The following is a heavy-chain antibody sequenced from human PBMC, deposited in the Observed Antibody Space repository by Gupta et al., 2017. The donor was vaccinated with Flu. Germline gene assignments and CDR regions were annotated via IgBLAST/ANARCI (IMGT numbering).Heavy chain of an antibody. D-gene: IGHD2-15*01. V-gene: IGHV4-4*07. CDR2: IYSSGST. CDR1: KGSISSFY. J-gene: IGHJ4*02. Sequence: QVQLQESGPGLVQPSETLSLTCTVSKGSISSFYWSWIWQPAGKGLEWIGRIYSSGSTDYNPSLKSRVSMSVDTSNNQFSLNLKSVTAADTAVFYWARGPICSGGSCYFDYWGQGTLVSVSS. CDR3: ARGPICSGGSCYFDY.